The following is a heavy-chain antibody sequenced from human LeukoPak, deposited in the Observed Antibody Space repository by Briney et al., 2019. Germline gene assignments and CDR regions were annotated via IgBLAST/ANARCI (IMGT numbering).Heavy chain of an antibody. D-gene: IGHD3-10*01. J-gene: IGHJ5*02. V-gene: IGHV4-4*07. CDR1: RGSLSTYY. CDR3: ARDSGTTGEVKFDP. CDR2: IYTSVST. Sequence: SETLSLTCTVSRGSLSTYYWSWIRPPAGKGLEWIGRIYTSVSTTYNPSLKSRLTISIDTSKNQFSLKLSSVTAADTAVYYCARDSGTTGEVKFDPWGQGTLVTVSS.